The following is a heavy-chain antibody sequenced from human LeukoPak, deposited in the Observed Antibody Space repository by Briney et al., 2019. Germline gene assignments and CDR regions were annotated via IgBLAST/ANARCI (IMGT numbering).Heavy chain of an antibody. V-gene: IGHV1-18*01. J-gene: IGHJ4*02. D-gene: IGHD3-3*01. Sequence: ASVKVSCKASGYTFTSYGISWVRQAPGQGLEWMGWISAYNGNTNYAQKLQGRVTMTTDTSTSTAYMELRNLRSDDTAVYYCARDEMGYYDFWSGYHGKDYYFDYWGQGTLDTVSS. CDR3: ARDEMGYYDFWSGYHGKDYYFDY. CDR1: GYTFTSYG. CDR2: ISAYNGNT.